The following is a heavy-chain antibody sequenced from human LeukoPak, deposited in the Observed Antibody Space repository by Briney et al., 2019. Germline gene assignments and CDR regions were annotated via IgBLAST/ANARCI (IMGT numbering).Heavy chain of an antibody. Sequence: GGSLRLSCAASGFTLSDCGLFWVRQAPGKGLEWVAVISASGGTTGYADSVQSRFTISRDISKNTLYLQMNRLRAEDTAIYYCAKKKVATTGQNWFDSWGQGTLVTVSS. CDR1: GFTLSDCG. CDR3: AKKKVATTGQNWFDS. V-gene: IGHV3-23*01. J-gene: IGHJ5*01. D-gene: IGHD1-1*01. CDR2: ISASGGTT.